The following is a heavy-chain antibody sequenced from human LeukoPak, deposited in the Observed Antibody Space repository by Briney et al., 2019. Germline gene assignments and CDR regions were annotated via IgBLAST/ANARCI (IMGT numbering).Heavy chain of an antibody. D-gene: IGHD3-3*01. CDR2: ISYDGSNK. J-gene: IGHJ6*02. V-gene: IGHV3-30-3*01. Sequence: PGGSLRLSCAASGFTFSSYAMDWVRQAPGKGLEWVAVISYDGSNKYYADSVKGRFTISRDNSKNTLYLQMNSLRAEDTAVYYCARDPTPPLYYDFWSGYYSCGMDVWGQGTTVTVSS. CDR3: ARDPTPPLYYDFWSGYYSCGMDV. CDR1: GFTFSSYA.